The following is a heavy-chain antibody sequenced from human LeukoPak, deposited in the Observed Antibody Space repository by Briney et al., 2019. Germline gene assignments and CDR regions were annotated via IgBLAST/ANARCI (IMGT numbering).Heavy chain of an antibody. V-gene: IGHV3-30*02. Sequence: GGSLRLSCAASGFTFSDYDIHWVRQAPGKGLEWVAFIRFDGNHKYYADSVKGRFTVSRDNSKNTLYLQMNSLRPEDTAVYYCAKGCDITTYYLDYWGQGTLVTVST. J-gene: IGHJ4*02. CDR2: IRFDGNHK. CDR1: GFTFSDYD. D-gene: IGHD2/OR15-2a*01. CDR3: AKGCDITTYYLDY.